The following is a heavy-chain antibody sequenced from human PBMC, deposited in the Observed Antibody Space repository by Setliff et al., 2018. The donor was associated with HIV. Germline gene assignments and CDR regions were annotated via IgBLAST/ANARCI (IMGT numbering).Heavy chain of an antibody. D-gene: IGHD3-16*01. J-gene: IGHJ6*03. CDR1: GYTFTDYY. Sequence: ASVKVSCKASGYTFTDYYMHWVRQAPGQGLEWMGWINPKSGGTNSALKFQGRVTMTRDTSISTAYMELSRLRSDDTAVYYCARDGGGPGDYYYYYMDAWAKGTTVTVSS. V-gene: IGHV1-2*02. CDR3: ARDGGGPGDYYYYYMDA. CDR2: INPKSGGT.